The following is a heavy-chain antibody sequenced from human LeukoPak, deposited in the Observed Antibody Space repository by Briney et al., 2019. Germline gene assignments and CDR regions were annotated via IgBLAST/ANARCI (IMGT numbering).Heavy chain of an antibody. CDR2: ISSSGSTI. CDR1: GFTFSSYE. D-gene: IGHD3-10*01. CDR3: ARPLMYYYGSETYFWFDP. V-gene: IGHV3-48*03. J-gene: IGHJ5*02. Sequence: GGSLRLSCAASGFTFSSYEMNWVRQAPGKGLEWVSYISSSGSTIYYADSVKGRFTISRDNAKNSLYLQMNSLRAEDTAVYYCARPLMYYYGSETYFWFDPWGQGTLVTVSS.